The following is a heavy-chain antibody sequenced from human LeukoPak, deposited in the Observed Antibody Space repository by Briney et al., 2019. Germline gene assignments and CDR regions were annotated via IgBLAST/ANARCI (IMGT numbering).Heavy chain of an antibody. CDR1: GGSISSYY. Sequence: SETLSLTGTVSGGSISSYYWSWIRQPAGKGLEWIGRIYTSGSTNYNPSLKSRVTISVDKSKNQFSLKLSSVTAADTAVYYCARYRSGSYPAFDIWGQGTMVTVSS. D-gene: IGHD3-10*01. CDR3: ARYRSGSYPAFDI. V-gene: IGHV4-4*07. CDR2: IYTSGST. J-gene: IGHJ3*02.